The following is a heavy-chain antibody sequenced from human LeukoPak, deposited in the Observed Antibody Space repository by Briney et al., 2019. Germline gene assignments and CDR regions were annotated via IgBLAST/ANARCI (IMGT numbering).Heavy chain of an antibody. D-gene: IGHD3-22*01. V-gene: IGHV3-23*01. CDR1: GFTFSNYA. CDR2: ISATGGST. CDR3: AKEYYYDSSGSLGY. Sequence: PGGSLRLSCAASGFTFSNYAMSWVRQAPGKGLEWVSVISATGGSTYYADSVKGRFTISRDNSKNTLYLQMNSLRAEDTAVYYCAKEYYYDSSGSLGYWGQGTLVTVSS. J-gene: IGHJ4*02.